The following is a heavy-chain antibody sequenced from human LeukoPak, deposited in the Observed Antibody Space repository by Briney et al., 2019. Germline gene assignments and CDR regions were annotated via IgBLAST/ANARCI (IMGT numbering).Heavy chain of an antibody. V-gene: IGHV3-23*01. Sequence: SGGSLRLSCAASGFTFSSYAMSWVRQAPGKGLEWVSGISGSGGGTFYADSVKGRFTISRDNLKDTVFLQMNSLRAEDTAVYYCAKGTFQYTYGFGNFDYWGQGTLVTVSS. CDR1: GFTFSSYA. J-gene: IGHJ4*02. CDR2: ISGSGGGT. D-gene: IGHD5-18*01. CDR3: AKGTFQYTYGFGNFDY.